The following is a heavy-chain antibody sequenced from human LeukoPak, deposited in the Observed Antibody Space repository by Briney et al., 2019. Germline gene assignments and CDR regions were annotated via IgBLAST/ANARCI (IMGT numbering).Heavy chain of an antibody. Sequence: SETLSLTCTVSVGSTSSYYWSWIRQPPGKGLEWRGYIYCSGSTNYNPSLKSRVTISVDTSKNQFSLKLSYVTAADTAVYYCARGGAYCGGDCSDVWGKGTTVTVSS. D-gene: IGHD2-21*02. CDR3: ARGGAYCGGDCSDV. CDR2: IYCSGST. V-gene: IGHV4-59*01. J-gene: IGHJ6*04. CDR1: VGSTSSYY.